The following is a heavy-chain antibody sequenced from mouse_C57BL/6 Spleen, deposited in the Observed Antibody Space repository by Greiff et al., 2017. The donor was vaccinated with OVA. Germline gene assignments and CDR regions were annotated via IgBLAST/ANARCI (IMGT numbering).Heavy chain of an antibody. J-gene: IGHJ2*01. CDR3: ARFEADY. V-gene: IGHV1-69*01. CDR1: GYTFTSYW. CDR2: IDPSDSYT. Sequence: QVQLQQPGAELVMPGASVKLSCKASGYTFTSYWMHWVKQRPGPGLEWIGEIDPSDSYTNYNQKFKGKSTLTVDKSSSTAYMQLSSLTSEDSAVYYCARFEADYWGQGTTLTVSS.